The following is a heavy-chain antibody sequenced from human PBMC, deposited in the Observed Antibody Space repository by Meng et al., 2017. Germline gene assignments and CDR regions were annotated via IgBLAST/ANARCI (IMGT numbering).Heavy chain of an antibody. V-gene: IGHV1-69*13. Sequence: SVKVSCKASGGTFSSYAISWVRQAPGQGLEWMGGIIPIFGTANYAQKFQGRVTITADESTSTAYMELSSLRSEDTAVYYCARAGPLEYQAYCGGDCYSIHFDYWGQGTLVTVSS. CDR1: GGTFSSYA. J-gene: IGHJ4*02. CDR2: IIPIFGTA. CDR3: ARAGPLEYQAYCGGDCYSIHFDY. D-gene: IGHD2-21*02.